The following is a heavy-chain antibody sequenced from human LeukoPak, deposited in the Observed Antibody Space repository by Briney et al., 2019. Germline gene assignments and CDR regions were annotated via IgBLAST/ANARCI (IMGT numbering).Heavy chain of an antibody. V-gene: IGHV3-9*01. J-gene: IGHJ4*02. CDR2: ISRNSGSI. D-gene: IGHD5-12*01. Sequence: PGRSLRLSCAASGFTFHQYAIHWVRQVPGKGLEWVSGISRNSGSIGYADSVRGRFTISRDNAKNSVYLQMNSLRAEDTALYYCAKDKAPLYSGYDWDLDFWGQGTLVIVSS. CDR1: GFTFHQYA. CDR3: AKDKAPLYSGYDWDLDF.